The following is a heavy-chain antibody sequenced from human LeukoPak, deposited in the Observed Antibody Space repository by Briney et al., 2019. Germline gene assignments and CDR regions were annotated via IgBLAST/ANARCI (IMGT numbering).Heavy chain of an antibody. CDR1: GFTFSSYA. J-gene: IGHJ4*02. V-gene: IGHV3-23*01. CDR2: ISGSGGST. Sequence: GGSLRLSCAASGFTFSSYAMSWVRQAPGKGLEWVSAISGSGGSTYYADSVKGRFTISRDNSKNTLYLQMNSQRAEDTAVYYCASPPGIAAAGNSRDDYWGQGTLVTVSS. CDR3: ASPPGIAAAGNSRDDY. D-gene: IGHD6-13*01.